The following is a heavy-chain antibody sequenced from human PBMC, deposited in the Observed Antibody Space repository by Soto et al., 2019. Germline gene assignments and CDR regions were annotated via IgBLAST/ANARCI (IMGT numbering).Heavy chain of an antibody. D-gene: IGHD3-22*01. CDR3: VKYYYDSSGYYGLNAFDI. CDR1: RFTFSNYA. CDR2: ISSNGDST. J-gene: IGHJ3*02. Sequence: GGSLRLSCLASRFTFSNYAMHWVRQAPGKGLEYVSTISSNGDSTYYADSVKGRFTISRDNSMNTLYLQMSSLRAEDTAVYYCVKYYYDSSGYYGLNAFDIWGQGTMVTVSS. V-gene: IGHV3-64D*06.